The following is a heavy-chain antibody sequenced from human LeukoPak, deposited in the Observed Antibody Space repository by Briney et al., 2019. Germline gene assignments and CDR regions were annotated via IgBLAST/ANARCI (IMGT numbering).Heavy chain of an antibody. V-gene: IGHV3-73*01. CDR3: ARVTMVRGVNYFDY. J-gene: IGHJ4*02. Sequence: GGSLRLSCAASGFTFSGSAMHWVRQASGKGLEWIGRIRSRANSYVTVYAESVTGRFTISRDDSSNTAYLQMNSLRAEDTAVYYCARVTMVRGVNYFDYWGQGTLVTVSS. D-gene: IGHD3-10*01. CDR2: IRSRANSYVT. CDR1: GFTFSGSA.